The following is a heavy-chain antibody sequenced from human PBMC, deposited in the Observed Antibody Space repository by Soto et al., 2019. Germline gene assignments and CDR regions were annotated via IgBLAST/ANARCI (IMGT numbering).Heavy chain of an antibody. V-gene: IGHV3-21*01. J-gene: IGHJ4*02. CDR2: ISSSSSYI. Sequence: GGSLRLSCAASGFTFSSYSMNWVRQAPGKGLEWVSSISSSSSYIYYADSVKGRFTISRDNAKNSLYLQMNSLRAEDTAVYYCARLAGIAAAGAIDFDYWGQGTLVTVSS. D-gene: IGHD6-13*01. CDR3: ARLAGIAAAGAIDFDY. CDR1: GFTFSSYS.